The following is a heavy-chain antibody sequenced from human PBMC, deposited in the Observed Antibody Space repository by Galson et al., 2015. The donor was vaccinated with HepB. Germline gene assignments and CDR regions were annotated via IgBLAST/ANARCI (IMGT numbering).Heavy chain of an antibody. CDR3: AREDIPFILGGALDY. Sequence: SLRLSCAASGFTFSSYAMHWVRQAPGKGLEWVAVISYDGSNKYYADSVKGRFTISRDNSKNTLYLQMNSLRAEDTAVYYCAREDIPFILGGALDYWGQGTLVTVSS. J-gene: IGHJ4*02. V-gene: IGHV3-30-3*01. D-gene: IGHD3-3*01. CDR1: GFTFSSYA. CDR2: ISYDGSNK.